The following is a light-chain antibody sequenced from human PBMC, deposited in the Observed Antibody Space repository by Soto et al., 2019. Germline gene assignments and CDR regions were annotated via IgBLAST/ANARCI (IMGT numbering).Light chain of an antibody. Sequence: DIQMTQSPSTLSASVGDRVTITCRASQSISIWLAWHQQKPGKAPKLLIYDVSKLETGVPSRFSGSGSGTDFTLTISSLQPEDIATYFCQQYDDLPITFGQGTRLEIK. CDR3: QQYDDLPIT. CDR1: QSISIW. V-gene: IGKV1-5*01. CDR2: DVS. J-gene: IGKJ5*01.